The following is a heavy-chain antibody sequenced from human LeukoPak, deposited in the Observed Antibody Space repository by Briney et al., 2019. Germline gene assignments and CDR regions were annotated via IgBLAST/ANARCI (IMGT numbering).Heavy chain of an antibody. D-gene: IGHD3-3*01. CDR3: ARDSYDLYYFDY. Sequence: GGSLRLSCAASGFTFDDYGMSWVRQAPGKGLEWVSGINWNGGSTGYADSVKGRFTISRDNAKNSLYLQMNSLRAEDTALHYCARDSYDLYYFDYWGQGTLVTVSS. J-gene: IGHJ4*02. V-gene: IGHV3-20*04. CDR2: INWNGGST. CDR1: GFTFDDYG.